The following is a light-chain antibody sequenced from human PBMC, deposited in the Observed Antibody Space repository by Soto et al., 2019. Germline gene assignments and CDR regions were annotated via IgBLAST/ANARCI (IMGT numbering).Light chain of an antibody. V-gene: IGKV3-11*01. CDR3: QQRGNWPLT. CDR2: DAS. Sequence: IVLTQSPATLSLSPGERATLSCRASQSVSSYFAWYQQKPGQAPRLLIYDASNRATGIPARSSGSGSGTYFTLTISGLQPEDFAVYYGQQRGNWPLTFGQGTKVEIK. CDR1: QSVSSY. J-gene: IGKJ1*01.